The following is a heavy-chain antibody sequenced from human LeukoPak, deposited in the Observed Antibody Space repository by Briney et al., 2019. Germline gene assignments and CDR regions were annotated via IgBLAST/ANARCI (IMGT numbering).Heavy chain of an antibody. CDR1: GFFVGSNY. CDR2: IYTGGST. J-gene: IGHJ3*02. Sequence: PGGSLRLSCAASGFFVGSNYMSWVSQAPGKGLEWVSVIYTGGSTFYADSVKGRFTISRDNSKNTLYLQMNSLRAEDTAVYYCAKDYDSSGWAAFDIWGQGTMVTVSS. V-gene: IGHV3-53*05. D-gene: IGHD3-22*01. CDR3: AKDYDSSGWAAFDI.